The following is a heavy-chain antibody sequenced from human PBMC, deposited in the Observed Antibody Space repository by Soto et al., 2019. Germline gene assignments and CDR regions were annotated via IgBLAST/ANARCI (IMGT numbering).Heavy chain of an antibody. D-gene: IGHD4-4*01. CDR2: MYYSGSS. CDR1: GGSISSRTFW. V-gene: IGHV4-39*01. CDR3: ARHPRDDYNYGGSGIFDD. J-gene: IGHJ4*02. Sequence: QLQLQESGPGLVKPSETLSLTCSVSGGSISSRTFWWAWIRQPPGKGLEWIGDMYYSGSSYSSPSLKRRVTLSVDTSKNQLSLKLNSVTAADTAVYYCARHPRDDYNYGGSGIFDDWGQGTLVTVSS.